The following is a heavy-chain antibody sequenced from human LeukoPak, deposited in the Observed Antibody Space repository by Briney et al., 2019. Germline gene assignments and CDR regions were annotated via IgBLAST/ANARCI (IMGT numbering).Heavy chain of an antibody. CDR3: TRGSLMLYALFEY. V-gene: IGHV3-7*04. Sequence: PGGSLRLSCVASGFTFSSYWMSWVRQAPGEGLKWVANINQDGSEKYYVDSVKGRFTISRDNAKNSVYLQMNSLRAEDTAVYYCTRGSLMLYALFEYWAREPWSPSPQ. CDR1: GFTFSSYW. J-gene: IGHJ4*02. D-gene: IGHD2-8*01. CDR2: INQDGSEK.